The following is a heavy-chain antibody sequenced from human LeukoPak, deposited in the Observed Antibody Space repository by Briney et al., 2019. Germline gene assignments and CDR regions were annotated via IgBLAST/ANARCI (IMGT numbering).Heavy chain of an antibody. CDR1: GFTFSSYA. Sequence: GALRLSCAASGFTFSSYAMHWVRQAPGKGLEWVAVISYDGSNKYYADSVKGRFTISRDNSKNTLYLQMNSLRAEDTAVYYCAKDRGYYYGSGSYYNVHYYGMDVWGQGTTVTVSS. CDR2: ISYDGSNK. V-gene: IGHV3-30-3*01. D-gene: IGHD3-10*01. J-gene: IGHJ6*02. CDR3: AKDRGYYYGSGSYYNVHYYGMDV.